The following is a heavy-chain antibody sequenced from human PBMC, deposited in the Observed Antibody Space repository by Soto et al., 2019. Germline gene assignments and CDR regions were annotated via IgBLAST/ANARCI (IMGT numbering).Heavy chain of an antibody. CDR1: GFTFSSYA. D-gene: IGHD3-16*01. J-gene: IGHJ5*02. CDR3: ARDLGGGWFDP. CDR2: ISYDGSNK. V-gene: IGHV3-30-3*01. Sequence: QVQLVESGGGVVQPGRSLRLSCAASGFTFSSYAMHWVRQAPGKGLEWVAVISYDGSNKYYADSVKCRFTISRDNSKNTLYLQMTSLRAADTAVYYCARDLGGGWFDPWGQGTLVTVSA.